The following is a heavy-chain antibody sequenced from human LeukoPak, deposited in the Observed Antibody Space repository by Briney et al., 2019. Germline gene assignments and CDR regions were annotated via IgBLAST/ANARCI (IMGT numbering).Heavy chain of an antibody. CDR1: RFTLSTYW. J-gene: IGHJ4*02. CDR2: IWYDGSNK. V-gene: IGHV3-33*06. D-gene: IGHD1-1*01. CDR3: AKVIGAIQLERQDCFDY. Sequence: PGGSLRLSCAASRFTLSTYWMSWVRQAPGKGPEWVALIWYDGSNKYYGDSVKGRFTISRDNSKNTVYLQMNSLRAEDTGVYYCAKVIGAIQLERQDCFDYWGQGTLVTVSS.